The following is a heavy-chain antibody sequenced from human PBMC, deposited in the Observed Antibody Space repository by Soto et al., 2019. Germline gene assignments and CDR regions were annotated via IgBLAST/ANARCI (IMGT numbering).Heavy chain of an antibody. CDR1: GYTSTNYG. CDR2: INAGSGNT. V-gene: IGHV1-3*01. J-gene: IGHJ5*02. Sequence: GASVKVSCKASGYTSTNYGMHWVRQAPGQRLEWMGWINAGSGNTKYSQKFQGRITITRDTSASTVYMELSSLRSDDTAVYYGASDRDETVDWLSRRNWFDPWGQGTLVTVAS. CDR3: ASDRDETVDWLSRRNWFDP. D-gene: IGHD3-9*01.